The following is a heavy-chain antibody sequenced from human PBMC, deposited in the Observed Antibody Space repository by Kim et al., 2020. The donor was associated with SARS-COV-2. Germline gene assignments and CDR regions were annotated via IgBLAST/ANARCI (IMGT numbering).Heavy chain of an antibody. D-gene: IGHD1-26*01. Sequence: GGSLRLSCAASGFTFTNYAMNWVRRAPGRGLEWVSGIRDGGNTYYTDSVKGRFTISRDNSKKTLHLQMNSMRAEDTALYYCVKGSSGTKLHGFDPWGQGT. CDR3: VKGSSGTKLHGFDP. J-gene: IGHJ5*02. V-gene: IGHV3-23*01. CDR1: GFTFTNYA. CDR2: IRDGGNT.